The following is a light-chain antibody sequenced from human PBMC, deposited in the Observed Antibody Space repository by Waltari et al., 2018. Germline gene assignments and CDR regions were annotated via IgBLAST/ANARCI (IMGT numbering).Light chain of an antibody. CDR2: PGN. J-gene: IGLJ2*01. Sequence: SSELTQDPAVSVALGQTVSITCQGDSLRSNYASWYQQKPGKAPVLVISPGNHRHSAIPDLFSGASSGNTAYLTITGAQAEDEADYYCNTRDSSGITVFGGGTKLTVL. V-gene: IGLV3-19*01. CDR3: NTRDSSGITV. CDR1: SLRSNY.